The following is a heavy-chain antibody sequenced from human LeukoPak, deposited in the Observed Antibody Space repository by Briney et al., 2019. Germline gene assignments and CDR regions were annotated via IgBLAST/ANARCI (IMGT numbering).Heavy chain of an antibody. CDR3: AKGYCSGGSCYHFDY. CDR1: GYTFSGYA. Sequence: GGYVRLSCAASGYTFSGYAMSWVRQAPGKGLEWVSAISGSGGSTYYADSVKGRFTISRDNSKNTLYLQMNSLRAEDTAVYYCAKGYCSGGSCYHFDYWGQGTLVTVSS. CDR2: ISGSGGST. J-gene: IGHJ4*02. V-gene: IGHV3-23*01. D-gene: IGHD2-15*01.